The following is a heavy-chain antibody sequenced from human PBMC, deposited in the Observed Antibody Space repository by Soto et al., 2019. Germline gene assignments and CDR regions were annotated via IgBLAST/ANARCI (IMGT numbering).Heavy chain of an antibody. D-gene: IGHD6-25*01. CDR1: GYSPSDYY. CDR2: INPYSGGT. CDR3: ARGARTSAASQDWFDT. V-gene: IGHV1-2*02. Sequence: EASVKVSCKASGYSPSDYYMHWMRQAPGQGLEWMGWINPYSGGTNYPQMFQGRVTMTRDTSISTVYMDLSRLISDDTAVYYCARGARTSAASQDWFDTWGQGTLVTVSS. J-gene: IGHJ5*02.